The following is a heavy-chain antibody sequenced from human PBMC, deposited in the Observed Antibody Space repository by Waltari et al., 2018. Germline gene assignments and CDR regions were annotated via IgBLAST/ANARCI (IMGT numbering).Heavy chain of an antibody. V-gene: IGHV4-59*01. J-gene: IGHJ4*02. CDR2: IDYSGST. CDR3: ARAGALYSSSDYYFDY. CDR1: GGSISSYY. Sequence: QVQLQESGPGLVKPSETLSLTCTVSGGSISSYYWSWIRQPPGKGLEWIGYIDYSGSTNYNPSLKSRVTISVDTSKNQFSLKLSSVTAADTAVYYCARAGALYSSSDYYFDYWGQGTLVTVSS. D-gene: IGHD6-6*01.